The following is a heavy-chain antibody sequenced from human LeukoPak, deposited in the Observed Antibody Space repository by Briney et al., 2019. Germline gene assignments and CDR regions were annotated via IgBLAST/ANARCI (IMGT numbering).Heavy chain of an antibody. J-gene: IGHJ3*02. CDR1: GFTFDDYA. V-gene: IGHV3-9*03. CDR2: ISWNSGSI. D-gene: IGHD6-6*01. Sequence: GRPLRLSCAASGFTFDDYAMHWVRQAPGKGLEWVSGISWNSGSIGYADSVKGRFTISRDNAKNSLYLQMNSLRAEDMALYYCAKDIYSSSSGAFDIWGQGTMVTVSS. CDR3: AKDIYSSSSGAFDI.